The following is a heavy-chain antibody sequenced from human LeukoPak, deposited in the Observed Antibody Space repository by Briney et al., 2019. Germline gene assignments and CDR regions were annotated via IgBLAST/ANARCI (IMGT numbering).Heavy chain of an antibody. CDR1: GGSISSYY. CDR2: ISYSGST. Sequence: SETLSLTCTVSGGSISSYYWSWIRQPPGKGLEWIGYISYSGSTNYNPSLKSRVTISVDTSKNQFSLKLSSVTAADTAVYYCARDRSYNNWFDLWGRGTLVTVSS. D-gene: IGHD1-26*01. V-gene: IGHV4-59*01. CDR3: ARDRSYNNWFDL. J-gene: IGHJ5*02.